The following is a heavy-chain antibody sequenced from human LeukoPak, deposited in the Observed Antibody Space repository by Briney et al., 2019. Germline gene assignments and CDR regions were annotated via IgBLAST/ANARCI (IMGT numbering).Heavy chain of an antibody. J-gene: IGHJ5*02. Sequence: PGGSLRLSCAASGFTFSDYYMSWIRQAPGKGLEWVSYISSSSSTIYYADSVKGRFTISRDNAKNSLNLQMNSLRAEDTAVYYCARDGSSSWYGPGNWFDPWGQGTLVTVSS. CDR1: GFTFSDYY. CDR2: ISSSSSTI. CDR3: ARDGSSSWYGPGNWFDP. V-gene: IGHV3-11*04. D-gene: IGHD6-13*01.